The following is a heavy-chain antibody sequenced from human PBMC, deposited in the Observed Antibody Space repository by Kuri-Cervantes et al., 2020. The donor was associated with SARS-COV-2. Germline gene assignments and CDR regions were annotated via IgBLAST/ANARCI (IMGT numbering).Heavy chain of an antibody. J-gene: IGHJ4*02. CDR3: ARVAYYDILTTRGADY. V-gene: IGHV4-38-2*01. D-gene: IGHD3-9*01. Sequence: GSLRLSCAASGFTFSNAWMSWVRQAPGKGLEWIGSIYHSGSTYYNPSLKSRVTISVDTSKNQFSLNLSSVTAADTAVYYCARVAYYDILTTRGADYWGQGTLVTVSS. CDR2: IYHSGST. CDR1: GFTFSNAW.